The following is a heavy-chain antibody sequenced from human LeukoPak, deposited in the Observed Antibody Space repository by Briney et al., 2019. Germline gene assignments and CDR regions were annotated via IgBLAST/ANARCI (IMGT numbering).Heavy chain of an antibody. V-gene: IGHV1-69*13. CDR1: VGTFSSYA. CDR2: IIPIFGTA. CDR3: AKWVYGGYYFDY. Sequence: SEKVSCKASVGTFSSYAIRWVRQAPGQGLEWMGGIIPIFGTANYAQKFQGRVTITADESTSTAYMELSSLRSEDTAVYYCAKWVYGGYYFDYWGQGTLVTVSS. D-gene: IGHD4-23*01. J-gene: IGHJ4*02.